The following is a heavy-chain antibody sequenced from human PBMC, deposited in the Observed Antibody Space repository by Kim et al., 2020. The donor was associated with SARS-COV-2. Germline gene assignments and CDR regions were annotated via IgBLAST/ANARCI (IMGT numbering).Heavy chain of an antibody. D-gene: IGHD2-2*01. CDR2: VSGSGSAT. V-gene: IGHV3-23*01. J-gene: IGHJ5*02. CDR1: GFTFSSFA. Sequence: WGSLTLSCATSGFTFSSFAISWVRQAPGKGLEWVSSVSGSGSATYYADSVKGGFTISRDNSKNTLYLEINSLRAEDTAVYYSAKAAGKYPEYNWFDPWGQGTLVTVSS. CDR3: AKAAGKYPEYNWFDP.